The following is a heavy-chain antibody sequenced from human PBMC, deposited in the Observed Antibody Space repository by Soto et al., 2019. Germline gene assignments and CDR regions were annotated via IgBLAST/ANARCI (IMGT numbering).Heavy chain of an antibody. CDR3: AGLIAAGGGMDV. J-gene: IGHJ6*02. Sequence: EVQLVESGGGLVKPGGSLRLSCEASGFTFSGHTLTWVRQAPGKGLEWVSSISSSGGYIHYADSVKGRFTISRDNANNSLFLQMNSLRVEDTALYYCAGLIAAGGGMDVWGQGTTVSVSS. V-gene: IGHV3-21*02. CDR1: GFTFSGHT. D-gene: IGHD6-13*01. CDR2: ISSSGGYI.